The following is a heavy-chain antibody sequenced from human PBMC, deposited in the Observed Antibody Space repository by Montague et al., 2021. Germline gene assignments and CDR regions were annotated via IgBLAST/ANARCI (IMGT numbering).Heavy chain of an antibody. Sequence: SLRLSCAASGFTFSSSEMIWVRQAPGKGLEWLACIYSSGSPILYADSVKGRFTISRDNAKNSLYLQMNSLRAEDTALYYCARDRDLYNGNWGYYFDFWGQGTLVTVSS. J-gene: IGHJ4*02. V-gene: IGHV3-48*03. CDR3: ARDRDLYNGNWGYYFDF. CDR1: GFTFSSSE. CDR2: IYSSGSPI. D-gene: IGHD7-27*01.